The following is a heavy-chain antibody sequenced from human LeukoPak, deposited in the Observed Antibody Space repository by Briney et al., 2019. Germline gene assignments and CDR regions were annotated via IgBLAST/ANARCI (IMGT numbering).Heavy chain of an antibody. CDR2: ISAYNGNT. CDR3: ARVAAGYFDY. V-gene: IGHV1-18*01. Sequence: PVASVKVSCKASGGTFSSYAISWVRQAPGQGLEWMGWISAYNGNTNYAQKLQGRVTMTTDTSTSTAYMELRSLRSDDTAVYYCARVAAGYFDYWGQGTLVTVSS. D-gene: IGHD6-19*01. J-gene: IGHJ4*02. CDR1: GGTFSSYA.